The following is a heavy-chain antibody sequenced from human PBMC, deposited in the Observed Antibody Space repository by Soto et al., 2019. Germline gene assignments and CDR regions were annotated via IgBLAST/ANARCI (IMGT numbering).Heavy chain of an antibody. V-gene: IGHV1-69*13. D-gene: IGHD3-16*02. CDR1: GGTFSSYA. Sequence: ASVKVSCKASGGTFSSYAISWVRQAPGQGLEWMGGIIPIFGTANYAQKFQGRVTITADESTSTAYMELSSLRSEDTAVYYCARGRGNDYVWGSYRYDYFDYWGQGTLVTVSS. CDR3: ARGRGNDYVWGSYRYDYFDY. CDR2: IIPIFGTA. J-gene: IGHJ4*02.